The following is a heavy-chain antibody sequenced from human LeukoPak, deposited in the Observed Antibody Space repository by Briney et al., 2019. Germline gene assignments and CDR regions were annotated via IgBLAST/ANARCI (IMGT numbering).Heavy chain of an antibody. CDR1: GGSFSGYY. V-gene: IGHV4-34*01. Sequence: SETLSLTCAVYGGSFSGYYWSWIRQPPGKGLEWIGSIYYSGSTYYNPSLKSRVTISVDTSKNQFSLKLSSVTAADTAVYYCARRREWEPFDYWGQGTLVTVSS. J-gene: IGHJ4*02. CDR3: ARRREWEPFDY. CDR2: IYYSGST. D-gene: IGHD1-26*01.